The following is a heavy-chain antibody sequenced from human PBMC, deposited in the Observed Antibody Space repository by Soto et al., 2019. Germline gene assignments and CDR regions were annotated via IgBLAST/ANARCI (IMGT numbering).Heavy chain of an antibody. V-gene: IGHV3-48*01. Sequence: PGGSLRLSCAASGFTFSNCGMNWVRQAPGKGLEWLAYISSTSGSMYYADSVKGRFTFSRDNAKNSLYLQMNSLRAEDTALYFCASSNGLRYFDYWGQGTQVTVSS. CDR1: GFTFSNCG. D-gene: IGHD4-17*01. CDR3: ASSNGLRYFDY. CDR2: ISSTSGSM. J-gene: IGHJ4*02.